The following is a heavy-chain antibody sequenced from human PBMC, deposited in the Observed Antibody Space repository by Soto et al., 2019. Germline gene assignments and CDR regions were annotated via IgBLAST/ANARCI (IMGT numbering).Heavy chain of an antibody. D-gene: IGHD1-1*01. CDR1: CGTSGTHF. J-gene: IGHJ4*02. Sequence: SETLSLTCTVSCGTSGTHFWNWIRQPPGKGLEWIGYFFYRGTTNYNPSLKSRVTISEDTSKNQFSLRLTSVTPADTAVYYCARSPQYTHGWNGAFDYWGLGTLVTVSS. CDR2: FFYRGTT. V-gene: IGHV4-59*11. CDR3: ARSPQYTHGWNGAFDY.